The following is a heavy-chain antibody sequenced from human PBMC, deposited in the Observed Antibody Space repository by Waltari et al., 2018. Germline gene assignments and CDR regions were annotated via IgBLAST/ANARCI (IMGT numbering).Heavy chain of an antibody. J-gene: IGHJ4*02. CDR3: ARAPYYYGSGSYYDY. CDR1: GGSFSGYY. D-gene: IGHD3-10*01. V-gene: IGHV4-34*01. CDR2: INHSGST. Sequence: QVQLQQWGAGLLKPSETLSLTCAVYGGSFSGYYWSWIRQPPGKGLEWIGEINHSGSTNSNPALKCRVTISVDTSKNQFSLKLSSVTAADTAVYYCARAPYYYGSGSYYDYWGQGTLVTVSS.